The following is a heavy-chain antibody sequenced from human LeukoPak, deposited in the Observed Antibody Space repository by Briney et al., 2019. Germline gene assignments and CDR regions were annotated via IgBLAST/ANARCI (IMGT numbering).Heavy chain of an antibody. V-gene: IGHV4-30-4*01. CDR2: IYYSGST. D-gene: IGHD3-16*01. CDR3: ARIVYDYVVAAPPFDY. CDR1: GGSISSGDYY. J-gene: IGHJ4*02. Sequence: SQTLSLSCTVSGGSISSGDYYWSWIRQPPGKGLEWIGYIYYSGSTYYNPSLKSRVTISVDTSKNQFSLKLSSVTAADTAVYYCARIVYDYVVAAPPFDYWGQGTLVTVSS.